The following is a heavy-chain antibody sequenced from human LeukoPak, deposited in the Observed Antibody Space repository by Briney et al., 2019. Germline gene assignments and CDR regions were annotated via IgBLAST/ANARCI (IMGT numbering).Heavy chain of an antibody. V-gene: IGHV3-74*01. D-gene: IGHD3-3*01. CDR1: GFTFSRYW. Sequence: GGSLRLSCEASGFTFSRYWMHWVRQAPGKGLVWVSRIKSDGKTNYADSVKGRFTISRDNAKNTVSLQMDSLRAEDTGVYYCVRLLDLDYWGQGTLVTVSS. CDR2: IKSDGKT. J-gene: IGHJ4*02. CDR3: VRLLDLDY.